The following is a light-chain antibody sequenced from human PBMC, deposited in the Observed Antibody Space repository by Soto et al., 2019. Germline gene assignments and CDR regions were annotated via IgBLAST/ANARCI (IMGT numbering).Light chain of an antibody. V-gene: IGKV1-33*01. Sequence: DLQMIQSPSSLSASVGDRVTIXXQASQDISNYLNWYQQKPGKAPKVRIYDASNLGTVVPSRFSGSGWGTDLTFSISSLQPGDVATYYCQQFDCIPTFGRGTRLDIK. CDR1: QDISNY. CDR3: QQFDCIPT. J-gene: IGKJ5*01. CDR2: DAS.